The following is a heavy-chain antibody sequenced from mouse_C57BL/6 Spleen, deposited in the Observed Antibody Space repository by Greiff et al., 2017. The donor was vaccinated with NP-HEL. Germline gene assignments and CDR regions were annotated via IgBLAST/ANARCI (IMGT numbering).Heavy chain of an antibody. CDR3: ASYGSSSFYAMDY. J-gene: IGHJ4*01. CDR2: IYPGSGST. D-gene: IGHD1-1*01. V-gene: IGHV1-55*01. Sequence: QVQLQQPGAELVKPGASVKMSCKASGYTFTSYWITWVKQRPGQGLEWIGDIYPGSGSTNYNEKFKSKATLTVDTSSSTAYMQRSSLTSEDSAVYYCASYGSSSFYAMDYWGQGTSVTVSS. CDR1: GYTFTSYW.